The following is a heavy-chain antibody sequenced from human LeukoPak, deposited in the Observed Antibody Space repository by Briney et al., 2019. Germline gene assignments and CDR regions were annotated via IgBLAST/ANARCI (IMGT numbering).Heavy chain of an antibody. D-gene: IGHD3-16*01. CDR3: ARSPNGRGSFDY. V-gene: IGHV1-46*01. CDR2: INPSGGST. J-gene: IGHJ4*02. CDR1: GYTFTSYY. Sequence: ASVKVSCKASGYTFTSYYMHWVRQAPGQGLEWMGIINPSGGSTSYAQKFQGRVTMTRDMSTSTVYMELSSLRSEDTAVYYCARSPNGRGSFDYWGQGTLVTVSS.